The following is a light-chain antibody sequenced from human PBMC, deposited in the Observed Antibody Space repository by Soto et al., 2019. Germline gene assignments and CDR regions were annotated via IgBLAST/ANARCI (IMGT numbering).Light chain of an antibody. V-gene: IGLV2-8*01. CDR1: SSDVGGYNY. CDR2: EVN. Sequence: QSSLTQPPSASGYPGQSVAISCTGTSSDVGGYNYVSWYQQHPGKAPKLMIYEVNKRPSGVPDRCSGYKSGNTASLTVSGLQVEDEADYYCSSSTSITTEVFGSG. J-gene: IGLJ1*01. CDR3: SSSTSITTEV.